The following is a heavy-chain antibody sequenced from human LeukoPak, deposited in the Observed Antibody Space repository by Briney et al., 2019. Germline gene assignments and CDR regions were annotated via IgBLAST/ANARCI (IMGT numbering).Heavy chain of an antibody. CDR2: ISRDGGTI. V-gene: IGHV3-11*01. Sequence: GGSVRHSCAASGFNFKDYYMTWIRQPPGKGLEWVSYISRDGGTIYEADSVKGRFTISRDNAKSSLYLQMNSLRAEDTALYYCAKVRQRLVQDDAFDIWGQGTMVTVSS. CDR3: AKVRQRLVQDDAFDI. CDR1: GFNFKDYY. J-gene: IGHJ3*02. D-gene: IGHD6-13*01.